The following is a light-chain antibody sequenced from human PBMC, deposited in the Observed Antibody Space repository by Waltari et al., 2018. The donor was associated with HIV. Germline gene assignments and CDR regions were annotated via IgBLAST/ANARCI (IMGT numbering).Light chain of an antibody. V-gene: IGKV3-20*01. J-gene: IGKJ1*01. CDR3: QQYSSSPRT. CDR1: QSISANY. Sequence: EIVLSQSPGTLSLSPGERATLYCRASQSISANYLAWYQHKPGQAPRLLIYGLSSRASGIPDRFSGSGAGTDFTLTISRLEPEDFALYYCQQYSSSPRTFGQGTKVEVK. CDR2: GLS.